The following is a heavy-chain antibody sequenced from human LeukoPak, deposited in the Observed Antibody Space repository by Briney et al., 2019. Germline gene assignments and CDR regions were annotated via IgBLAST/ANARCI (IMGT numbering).Heavy chain of an antibody. J-gene: IGHJ4*02. V-gene: IGHV3-49*04. CDR2: IKSKTYGGTT. D-gene: IGHD2-15*01. CDR3: TSEITKHCSGGSCYGY. Sequence: PGGSLRLSCTVSGFTFGDYGMSWVRQAPGKGLEWVGFIKSKTYGGTTEYAASVKGRFTISRDDSKSIAYLQMNSLKTEDTAVYCCTSEITKHCSGGSCYGYWGQGTLVTVSS. CDR1: GFTFGDYG.